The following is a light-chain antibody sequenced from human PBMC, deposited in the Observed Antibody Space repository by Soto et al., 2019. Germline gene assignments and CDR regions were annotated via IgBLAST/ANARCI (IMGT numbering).Light chain of an antibody. Sequence: MTQAPSCGCESVGEGGTIPCRAIQSISTYLPWHRQKAGQAPRLLVYAASILQSGVPSRFNGSGSATDFILPINSLQPEDFSTYYCLQTYINLQWTFGQGTKVDIK. V-gene: IGKV1-39*01. CDR3: LQTYINLQWT. J-gene: IGKJ1*01. CDR2: AAS. CDR1: QSISTY.